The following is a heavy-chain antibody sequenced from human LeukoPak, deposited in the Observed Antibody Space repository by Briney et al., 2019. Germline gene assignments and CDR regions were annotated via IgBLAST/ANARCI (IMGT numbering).Heavy chain of an antibody. J-gene: IGHJ6*03. D-gene: IGHD2-8*01. V-gene: IGHV3-48*03. CDR2: ISSSGITI. CDR3: AKDRCSNGIGCYYYYMDV. Sequence: GGSLRLSCAASGFTFSNYEMNWVRQAPGKGLEWISYISSSGITIYYADSVKGRFGISRDSSKNILYLQMNSLRAEDTTIYYCAKDRCSNGIGCYYYYMDVWGKGTTVTISS. CDR1: GFTFSNYE.